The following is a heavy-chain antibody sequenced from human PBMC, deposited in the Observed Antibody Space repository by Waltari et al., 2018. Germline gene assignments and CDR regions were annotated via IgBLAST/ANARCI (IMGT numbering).Heavy chain of an antibody. Sequence: QLQLQESGPGLVKPSETLSLTCTVSGGSISSSSYYWGWIRQPPGKGLEWIGRIYYSGSTYDNPSLKSRVTRSVDTSKNQFSLKLSSVTAADTAVYYCATPGVVRGPRWGQGTLVTVSS. CDR1: GGSISSSSYY. D-gene: IGHD3-10*01. V-gene: IGHV4-39*01. J-gene: IGHJ4*02. CDR3: ATPGVVRGPR. CDR2: IYYSGST.